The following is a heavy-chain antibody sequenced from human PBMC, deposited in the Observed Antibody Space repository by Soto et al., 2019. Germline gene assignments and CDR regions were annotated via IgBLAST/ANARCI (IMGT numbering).Heavy chain of an antibody. CDR1: GFAFNSYA. J-gene: IGHJ5*02. CDR2: SSYDGTKN. CDR3: ARSLHDFWSGYIDA. V-gene: IGHV3-30-3*01. D-gene: IGHD3-3*01. Sequence: ESGGGVVQPERSLRLSCAGSGFAFNSYAMHWVRQAPGKGLEWVSVSSYDGTKNHYADSVKGRFTISRDNSKKTMFLQMNNLTTEDTAVYYCARSLHDFWSGYIDAWGQGTLVSVSS.